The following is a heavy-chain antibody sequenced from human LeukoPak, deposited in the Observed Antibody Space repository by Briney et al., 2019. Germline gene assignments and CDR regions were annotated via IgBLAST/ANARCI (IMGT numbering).Heavy chain of an antibody. Sequence: SVKVSCKASGGTFSSYAISWVRQAPGQGLEWMGGIIPIFGTANYAQKFQGRVTMTEDTSTDTAYMELSSLRSEDTAVYYCATGTDLLENWGQGTLVTVSS. CDR2: IIPIFGTA. CDR1: GGTFSSYA. CDR3: ATGTDLLEN. V-gene: IGHV1-69*06. J-gene: IGHJ4*02. D-gene: IGHD2-15*01.